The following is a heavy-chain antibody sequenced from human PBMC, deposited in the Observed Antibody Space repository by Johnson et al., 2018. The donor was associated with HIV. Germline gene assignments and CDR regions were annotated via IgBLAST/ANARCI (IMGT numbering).Heavy chain of an antibody. CDR1: GFTVSSNY. CDR3: ARGEEMATILI. J-gene: IGHJ3*02. Sequence: VQVVESGGGLIQPGGSLRLSCAASGFTVSSNYMSWVRQPPGKGLEWVSVIWYDGSNKYYADSVKGRLTISRDNSKNTLYLQMNSLRAEDTAVYYCARGEEMATILIWGQGTMVTVSS. V-gene: IGHV3-30-3*01. D-gene: IGHD5-24*01. CDR2: IWYDGSNK.